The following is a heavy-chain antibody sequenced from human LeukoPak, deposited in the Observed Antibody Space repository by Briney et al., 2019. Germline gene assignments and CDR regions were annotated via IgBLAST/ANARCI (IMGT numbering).Heavy chain of an antibody. D-gene: IGHD3-16*01. CDR1: GGSFSGYY. V-gene: IGHV4-34*01. Sequence: SETLSLTCAVYGGSFSGYYWSWIRQPPGEGLEWIGEINHSGSTNYNPSLKSRVTISVDTSKNQFSLKLSSVTAADTAVYYCARHYGPWGQGTLVTVSS. CDR3: ARHYGP. CDR2: INHSGST. J-gene: IGHJ5*02.